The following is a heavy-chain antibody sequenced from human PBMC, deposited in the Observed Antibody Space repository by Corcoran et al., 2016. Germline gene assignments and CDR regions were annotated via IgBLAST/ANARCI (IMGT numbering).Heavy chain of an antibody. CDR3: ARHDPLRPRYYDFWSGGGAYFDY. J-gene: IGHJ4*02. Sequence: QLQLQESGPGLVKPSETLSLTCTVSGGSISSSSYYWGWIRQPPGKGLEWIGSIYYSGSTYYNPSLKSRVTISVDTSKNQFSLKLSSVTAADTAVYYCARHDPLRPRYYDFWSGGGAYFDYWGQGTLVTVSS. CDR1: GGSISSSSYY. CDR2: IYYSGST. D-gene: IGHD3-3*01. V-gene: IGHV4-39*01.